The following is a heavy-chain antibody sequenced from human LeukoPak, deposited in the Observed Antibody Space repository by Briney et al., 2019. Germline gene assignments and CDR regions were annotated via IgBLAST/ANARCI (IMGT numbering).Heavy chain of an antibody. Sequence: SETLSLTCAVYGGSFSGYYWSWIRQPPGKGLEWIGEINHSGSTNYNPSLKSRVTISVDTSKNQFSLKPSSVTAADTAVYYCASRKEDRIVVVVAATSGAFDIWGQGTMVTVSS. J-gene: IGHJ3*02. CDR3: ASRKEDRIVVVVAATSGAFDI. D-gene: IGHD2-15*01. CDR2: INHSGST. V-gene: IGHV4-34*01. CDR1: GGSFSGYY.